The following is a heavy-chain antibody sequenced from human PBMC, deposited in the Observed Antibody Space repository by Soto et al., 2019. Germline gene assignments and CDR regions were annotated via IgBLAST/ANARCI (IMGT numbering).Heavy chain of an antibody. V-gene: IGHV4-39*07. J-gene: IGHJ4*02. CDR3: ARGYGRNFDY. CDR2: IYYSGST. Sequence: SETLSLTCTVSGGSISSSSYYWGWIRQPPGKGLEWIGSIYYSGSTYYNPSLKCRVTISVDTSKNQFSLKLSSVTAADTAVYYCARGYGRNFDYWGQGTLVTVSS. D-gene: IGHD5-18*01. CDR1: GGSISSSSYY.